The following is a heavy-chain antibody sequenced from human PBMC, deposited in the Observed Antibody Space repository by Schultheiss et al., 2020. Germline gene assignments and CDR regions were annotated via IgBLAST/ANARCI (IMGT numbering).Heavy chain of an antibody. CDR2: IGSTGGTI. J-gene: IGHJ5*01. D-gene: IGHD6-13*01. V-gene: IGHV3-48*03. CDR3: ARDGRAASGTDWFDS. Sequence: GGSLRLSCAASGFTFSTSEMNWVRQAPGKGLEWVSYIGSTGGTIYYADSVKGRFTISRDNAKNSLYLQMNSLRAEDTAIYYCARDGRAASGTDWFDSWGQGTLVTVS. CDR1: GFTFSTSE.